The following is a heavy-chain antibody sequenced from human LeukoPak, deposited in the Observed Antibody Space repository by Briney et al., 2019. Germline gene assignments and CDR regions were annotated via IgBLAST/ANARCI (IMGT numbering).Heavy chain of an antibody. Sequence: SETLSLTCTVSGYSISSGYYWGWIRQPPGKGLEWIGSIYYSGSTNYNPSLKSRVTISVDTSKNQFSLKLSSVTAADTAVYYCARDVADYGGNSVRAFDIWGQGTMVTVSS. D-gene: IGHD4-23*01. V-gene: IGHV4-38-2*02. CDR1: GYSISSGYY. CDR2: IYYSGST. J-gene: IGHJ3*02. CDR3: ARDVADYGGNSVRAFDI.